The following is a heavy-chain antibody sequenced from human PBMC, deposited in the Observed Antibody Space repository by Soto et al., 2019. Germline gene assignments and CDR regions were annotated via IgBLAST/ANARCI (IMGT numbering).Heavy chain of an antibody. V-gene: IGHV3-30*18. CDR3: AKEMFPRTVLDSSSPWGDF. Sequence: PGGSLRLSCTASGFTFSEYGIHWVRQAPGKGLEWVAVISYGGSHKYYAGSVKGRFTISRDDSKNTVYLQMNSLKTDDTAVYYCAKEMFPRTVLDSSSPWGDFWGRGSLLTVSS. D-gene: IGHD2-15*01. CDR2: ISYGGSHK. J-gene: IGHJ4*02. CDR1: GFTFSEYG.